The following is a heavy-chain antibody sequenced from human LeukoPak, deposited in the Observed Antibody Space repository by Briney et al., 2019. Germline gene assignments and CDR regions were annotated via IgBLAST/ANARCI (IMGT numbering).Heavy chain of an antibody. J-gene: IGHJ4*02. CDR2: VKSDGSDT. Sequence: GGSLRLSCAASGSTFSRYWMHWVRHAPGKGLVWVSRVKSDGSDTIYADSVKGRFTIPRDNAKNTLYLQMDSLRAEDTAVYYCTTGIGNYYYYWGQGTLVTVAS. D-gene: IGHD3-10*01. CDR1: GSTFSRYW. CDR3: TTGIGNYYYY. V-gene: IGHV3-74*01.